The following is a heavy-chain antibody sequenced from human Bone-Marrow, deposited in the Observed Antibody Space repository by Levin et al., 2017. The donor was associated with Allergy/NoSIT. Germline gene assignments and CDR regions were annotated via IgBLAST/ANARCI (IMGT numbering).Heavy chain of an antibody. J-gene: IGHJ4*02. V-gene: IGHV3-7*01. CDR3: ATRRGGGSGYFDY. CDR2: IKQDGSEK. D-gene: IGHD3-16*01. CDR1: GFTFSSNW. Sequence: SCAASGFTFSSNWMNWVRQAPGKGLECVASIKQDGSEKYYVDSVKGRFTISRDNAKNSLYLQMNNLGAEDTAVYFCATRRGGGSGYFDYWGQGTLVTVSS.